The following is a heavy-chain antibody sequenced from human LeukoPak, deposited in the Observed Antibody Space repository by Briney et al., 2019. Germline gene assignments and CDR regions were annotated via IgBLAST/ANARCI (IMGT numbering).Heavy chain of an antibody. Sequence: GGSLRLSCAASGFTVGSNYMSWVRQAPGKGLEWVSIIYRGGSTNYADSVKGRFTISRDNAKNSLYLQMNSLRDEDTAVYYCARGGVGAGMDVWGKGTTVTVSS. J-gene: IGHJ6*04. D-gene: IGHD1-26*01. CDR2: IYRGGST. V-gene: IGHV3-66*01. CDR3: ARGGVGAGMDV. CDR1: GFTVGSNY.